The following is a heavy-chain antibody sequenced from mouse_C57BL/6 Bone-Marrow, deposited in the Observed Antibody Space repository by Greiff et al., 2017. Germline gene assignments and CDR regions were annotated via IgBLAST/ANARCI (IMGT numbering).Heavy chain of an antibody. J-gene: IGHJ4*01. V-gene: IGHV1-72*01. Sequence: VQLQQPGAELVKPGASVKLSCKASGYTFTSYWMHWVKQRPGRGLDWIGRIDPNSGGTKYNEKFKSKATLTVDKPSSTAYMQLSSLTSEDSAVYYCARRATMITTVYYYAMDYWGQGTSVTVSS. CDR1: GYTFTSYW. CDR3: ARRATMITTVYYYAMDY. CDR2: IDPNSGGT. D-gene: IGHD2-4*01.